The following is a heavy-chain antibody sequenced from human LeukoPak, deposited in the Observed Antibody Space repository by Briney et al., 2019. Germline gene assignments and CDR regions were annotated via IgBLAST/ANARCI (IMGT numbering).Heavy chain of an antibody. CDR2: IYSGGST. J-gene: IGHJ3*02. CDR1: GFTVSSNY. CDR3: ARLYNWNDADGHAFDI. D-gene: IGHD1-20*01. Sequence: GGSLRLSCAASGFTVSSNYMSWVRQAPGKGLEWVSVIYSGGSTYYADSVKGRFTISRDNSKNTLYLQMNSLRAEDTAVYYCARLYNWNDADGHAFDIWGQGTMVTVSS. V-gene: IGHV3-53*01.